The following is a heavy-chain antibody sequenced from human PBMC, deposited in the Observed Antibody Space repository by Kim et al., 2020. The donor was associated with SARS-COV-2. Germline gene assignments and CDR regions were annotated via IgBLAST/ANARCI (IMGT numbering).Heavy chain of an antibody. V-gene: IGHV1-2*02. CDR1: GYTFTGYY. CDR3: ASVGPAYTDPLDP. CDR2: INPVSGAT. J-gene: IGHJ5*02. Sequence: ASVKVSCKASGYTFTGYYMHWVRQAPGQGLEWMGWINPVSGATKYAQKFQDRVTMTRDTSITPAYLELTRLTSDDTAMYYFASVGPAYTDPLDPLGQGAL. D-gene: IGHD4-4*01.